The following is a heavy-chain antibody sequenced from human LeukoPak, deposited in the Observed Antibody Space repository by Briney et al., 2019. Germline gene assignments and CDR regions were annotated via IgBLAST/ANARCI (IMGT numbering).Heavy chain of an antibody. CDR3: ARGQRSPTSAAGFDY. CDR1: GYTFTSYD. V-gene: IGHV1-8*01. CDR2: MNPNSGNT. J-gene: IGHJ4*02. D-gene: IGHD6-13*01. Sequence: ASVKVSCKASGYTFTSYDINWVRQATGQGLEWMGWMNPNSGNTGYAQKFQGRVTMTRDTSISTAYMELSRLRSDDTAVYYCARGQRSPTSAAGFDYWGQGTLVTVSS.